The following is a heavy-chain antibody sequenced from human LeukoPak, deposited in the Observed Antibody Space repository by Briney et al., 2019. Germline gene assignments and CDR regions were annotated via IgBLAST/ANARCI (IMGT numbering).Heavy chain of an antibody. CDR3: ARETGYAYGRAPLDY. J-gene: IGHJ4*02. V-gene: IGHV1-69*06. D-gene: IGHD5-18*01. CDR2: IIPMSGTV. Sequence: SVKVSCKAFGYTFTGYPLHWVRQAPGQGLEWMGGIIPMSGTVNNAQKFQGRVTITADKSTGTAYMELSSLRSDDTAVYYCARETGYAYGRAPLDYWGQGTLVTVSS. CDR1: GYTFTGYP.